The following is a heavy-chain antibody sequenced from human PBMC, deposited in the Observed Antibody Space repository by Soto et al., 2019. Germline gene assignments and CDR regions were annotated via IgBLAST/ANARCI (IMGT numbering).Heavy chain of an antibody. CDR1: GYTFTSYY. V-gene: IGHV1-46*01. CDR2: IKSSDGTT. Sequence: QVQLEQSGAEVKKPGASVKVSCRAYGYTFTSYYIHWVRQAPGQGLGWMGIIKSSDGTTNYAQKFQGRVTMTRDTSTSTVDMELSSLRSEDTAVYYCARDPNDGSGYEYTHWGQGTLVTVSS. D-gene: IGHD3-22*01. CDR3: ARDPNDGSGYEYTH. J-gene: IGHJ4*02.